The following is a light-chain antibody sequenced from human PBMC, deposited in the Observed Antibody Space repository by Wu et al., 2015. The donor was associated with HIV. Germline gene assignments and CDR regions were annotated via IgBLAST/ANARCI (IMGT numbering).Light chain of an antibody. CDR1: QSVASF. J-gene: IGKJ2*01. Sequence: EIVLTQFPATLSLSPGERATLSCRASQSVASFLAWYQQKPGQAPRLLIYGASSRATGIPDRFTGSGSGTDFTLTISRLEPEDFAVYYCQQYGNSPNTFGQGTKLEIK. V-gene: IGKV3-20*01. CDR2: GAS. CDR3: QQYGNSPNT.